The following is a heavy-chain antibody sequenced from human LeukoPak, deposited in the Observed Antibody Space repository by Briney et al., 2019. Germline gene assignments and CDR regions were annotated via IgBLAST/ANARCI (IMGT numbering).Heavy chain of an antibody. V-gene: IGHV1-8*01. D-gene: IGHD2-2*01. CDR3: ATQGRTQLPIGFFYYYYGMDV. CDR1: GFTFTNYD. CDR2: MNPINGNT. J-gene: IGHJ6*02. Sequence: GASVNVSCKATGFTFTNYDINWVRQATGQGLEWMGWMNPINGNTGYAQKFQGRVTMTRDTSISTAYMELRSLTSEDTAVYYCATQGRTQLPIGFFYYYYGMDVWGQGTTVTVSS.